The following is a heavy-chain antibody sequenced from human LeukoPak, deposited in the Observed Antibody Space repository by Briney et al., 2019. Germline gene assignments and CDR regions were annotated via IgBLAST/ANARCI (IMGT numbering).Heavy chain of an antibody. D-gene: IGHD3-22*01. CDR1: GGTFSSYA. V-gene: IGHV1-69*04. Sequence: SVKASCKASGGTFSSYAISWVRQAPGQGLELMGRIIPIHGIANYAQKFQGRVTITADKSTSTAYMELSSPRSEDTAVYYCARDRYDSSGYSADYWGQGTLVTVSS. CDR3: ARDRYDSSGYSADY. J-gene: IGHJ4*02. CDR2: IIPIHGIA.